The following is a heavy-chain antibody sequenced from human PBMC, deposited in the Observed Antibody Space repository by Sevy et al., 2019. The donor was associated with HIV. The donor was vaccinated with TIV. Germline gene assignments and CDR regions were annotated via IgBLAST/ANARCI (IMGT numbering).Heavy chain of an antibody. CDR2: MSFGGSIQ. CDR1: GITFRNSI. D-gene: IGHD1-26*01. J-gene: IGHJ3*02. Sequence: GGSLRLSCSASGITFRNSIFRWVRQAPGKGLEWVALMSFGGSIQYFGDSERGRLTISRDDSKNTFYLQVNSLRAEDTAVYYCAREGETSGHAGAFDIWGQGTMVTVSS. V-gene: IGHV3-30*04. CDR3: AREGETSGHAGAFDI.